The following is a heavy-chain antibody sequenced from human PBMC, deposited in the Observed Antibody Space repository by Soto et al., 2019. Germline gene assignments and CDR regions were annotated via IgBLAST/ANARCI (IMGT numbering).Heavy chain of an antibody. D-gene: IGHD6-19*01. J-gene: IGHJ4*02. Sequence: QVHLVQSGAEVKKPGSSVKVSCKASGGTFSSYAISWVRQAPGQGLEWMGGIIPLFGSANYAQRFQDRVTITAYESTSTAYMELSSLRSEDTAVYYCARSIAMTGPHIDHWGQGTRVTVSS. V-gene: IGHV1-69*01. CDR3: ARSIAMTGPHIDH. CDR1: GGTFSSYA. CDR2: IIPLFGSA.